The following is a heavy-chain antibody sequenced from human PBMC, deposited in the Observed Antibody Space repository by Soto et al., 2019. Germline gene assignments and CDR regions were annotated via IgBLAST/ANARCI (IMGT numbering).Heavy chain of an antibody. CDR1: GFTFSSYA. Sequence: EVQLLESGGGLVQPGGSLRLSCAASGFTFSSYAMSWVRQAPGKGLEWVSAISGSGGSTYYADSVKGRFTISRDNSKNTPYLQMNSMIAEDMTVYYCARRSSGWYVDYWGRGTLVTVPS. V-gene: IGHV3-23*01. D-gene: IGHD6-19*01. J-gene: IGHJ4*02. CDR3: ARRSSGWYVDY. CDR2: ISGSGGST.